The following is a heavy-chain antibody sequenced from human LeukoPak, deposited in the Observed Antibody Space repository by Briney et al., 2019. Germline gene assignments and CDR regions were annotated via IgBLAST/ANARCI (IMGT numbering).Heavy chain of an antibody. D-gene: IGHD2-2*01. Sequence: SETLSLXCTVSGYSISSGYYWGWIRQPPGKGLEWIGSIYHSGSTYYNPSLQSRVTISVDTSKNQFSLKLSSVTAADTAVYYCARDIVVVPAAINDAFDIWGQGTMVTVSS. V-gene: IGHV4-38-2*02. CDR2: IYHSGST. CDR1: GYSISSGYY. CDR3: ARDIVVVPAAINDAFDI. J-gene: IGHJ3*02.